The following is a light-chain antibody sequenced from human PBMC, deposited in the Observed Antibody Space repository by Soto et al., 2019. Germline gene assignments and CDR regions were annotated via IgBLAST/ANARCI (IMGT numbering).Light chain of an antibody. Sequence: QSALTQPASVSGSPGQSITISCTGTSSDVGGYNYVSWYQQPPGKAPKLMIYDVSKRPLGVSNRSSGSKSSNRAPLTISGHQADDEADYYCSSYRSSSSYVFGTGTKLTVL. CDR3: SSYRSSSSYV. V-gene: IGLV2-14*01. CDR2: DVS. J-gene: IGLJ1*01. CDR1: SSDVGGYNY.